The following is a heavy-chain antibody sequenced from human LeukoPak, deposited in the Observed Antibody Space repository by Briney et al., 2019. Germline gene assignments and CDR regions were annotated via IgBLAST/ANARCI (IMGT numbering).Heavy chain of an antibody. V-gene: IGHV1-8*01. J-gene: IGHJ4*02. CDR2: MNPDSGNT. Sequence: GASVKVSCKASGYAFSIYDINWVRQATGQGREWMGWMNPDSGNTGFAQKFQGRVTMTRNTSITTAYMELSSLRFEDTAVYYCAVHLPGDYLDRWGQGTLVTVSS. CDR3: AVHLPGDYLDR. CDR1: GYAFSIYD.